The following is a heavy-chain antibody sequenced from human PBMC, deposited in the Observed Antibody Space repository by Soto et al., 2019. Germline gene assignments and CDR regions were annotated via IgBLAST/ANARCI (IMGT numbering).Heavy chain of an antibody. D-gene: IGHD6-13*01. CDR2: IYYSGST. CDR1: GGSISSGGYY. Sequence: SETLSLTCTVSGGSISSGGYYWSWIRQHPGKGLEWIGYIYYSGSTYYNPSLKSRVTISVDTSKNQFSLKLSSVTAADTAVYYCARVLSPPHSRPHYFDYWGQGTLVTGSS. J-gene: IGHJ4*02. CDR3: ARVLSPPHSRPHYFDY. V-gene: IGHV4-31*03.